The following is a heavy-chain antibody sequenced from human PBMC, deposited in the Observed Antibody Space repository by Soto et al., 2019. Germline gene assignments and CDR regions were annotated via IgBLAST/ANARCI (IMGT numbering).Heavy chain of an antibody. Sequence: GESLKISCQASGYSFSNYWVGWVRQLPGKGLEWMGIIYPDDSDTRYSPSFQGQVTISADKSISTAYLHWSSLRASDTAMYYCARHGGGFDFWGQGTLVTVSS. CDR3: ARHGGGFDF. CDR1: GYSFSNYW. J-gene: IGHJ4*02. V-gene: IGHV5-51*01. CDR2: IYPDDSDT. D-gene: IGHD2-15*01.